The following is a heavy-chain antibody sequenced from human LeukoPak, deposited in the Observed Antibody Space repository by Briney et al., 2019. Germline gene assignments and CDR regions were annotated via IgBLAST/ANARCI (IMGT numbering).Heavy chain of an antibody. V-gene: IGHV1-69*05. J-gene: IGHJ5*02. Sequence: SSVKVSCKASGGTFSSYAISWVRQAPGQGLEWMGGIIPISGTANYAQKFQGRVTTTTDESTSTAYMELSSLRSEDTAVYYCASCTPTQWTNWFDPWGQGTLVTVSS. D-gene: IGHD6-19*01. CDR2: IIPISGTA. CDR1: GGTFSSYA. CDR3: ASCTPTQWTNWFDP.